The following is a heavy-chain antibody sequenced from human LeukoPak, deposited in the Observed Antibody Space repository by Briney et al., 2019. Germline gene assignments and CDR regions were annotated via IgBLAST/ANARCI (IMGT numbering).Heavy chain of an antibody. CDR1: GFTFSSYE. CDR2: ISSSGSTI. D-gene: IGHD6-13*01. J-gene: IGHJ6*03. V-gene: IGHV3-48*03. Sequence: PGGSLRLSCAASGFTFSSYEMNWVRQAPGKGLEWVSYISSSGSTIHYADSVKGRFTISRDNAKNSLYLQMNSLRAEDTALYFCARDATTEPGTVYMDVWGKGTTVTISS. CDR3: ARDATTEPGTVYMDV.